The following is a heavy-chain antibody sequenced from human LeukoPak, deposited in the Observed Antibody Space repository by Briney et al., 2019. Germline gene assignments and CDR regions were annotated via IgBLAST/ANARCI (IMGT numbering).Heavy chain of an antibody. Sequence: GGSLRLSCAASGFTFSSYGMHWVRQAPGKGLEWVAVIWYDGSNKYYADSVKGRFTISRDNSKNTLYLQINSLRAEDTAVYYCARRGGGYSSENWFDPWGQGTLVTVSS. CDR2: IWYDGSNK. D-gene: IGHD6-25*01. CDR1: GFTFSSYG. J-gene: IGHJ5*02. V-gene: IGHV3-33*01. CDR3: ARRGGGYSSENWFDP.